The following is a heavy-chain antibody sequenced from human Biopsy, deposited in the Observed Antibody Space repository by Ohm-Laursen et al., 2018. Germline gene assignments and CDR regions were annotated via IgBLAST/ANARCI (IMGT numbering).Heavy chain of an antibody. D-gene: IGHD2/OR15-2a*01. J-gene: IGHJ6*02. CDR3: AKDKGTFNFYYYGMDV. CDR2: ISYDGSKT. V-gene: IGHV3-30*18. CDR1: GFTFSNSG. Sequence: SLRLSCSASGFTFSNSGMHWVRQAPGKGLEWVAAISYDGSKTDYGDSVKGRLNISRDNSKNTLDLQMSSLRVEDTAVYFCAKDKGTFNFYYYGMDVCGQGTTVTVSS.